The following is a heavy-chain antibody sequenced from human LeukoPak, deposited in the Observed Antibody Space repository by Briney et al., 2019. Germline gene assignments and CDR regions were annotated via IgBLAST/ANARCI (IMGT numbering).Heavy chain of an antibody. V-gene: IGHV3-11*04. Sequence: GGSLGLSCAASGFTFSDYYMSWIRQAPGKGLECVSYISSSGNTTYHADSVKGRFTISRDNAKNSLYLQMNSLRAEDTAVYYCAELGITMIGGVWGKGTTVTISS. J-gene: IGHJ6*04. CDR2: ISSSGNTT. CDR1: GFTFSDYY. D-gene: IGHD3-10*02. CDR3: AELGITMIGGV.